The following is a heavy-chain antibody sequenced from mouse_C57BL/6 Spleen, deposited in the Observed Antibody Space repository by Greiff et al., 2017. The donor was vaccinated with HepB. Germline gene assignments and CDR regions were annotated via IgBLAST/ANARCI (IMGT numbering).Heavy chain of an antibody. V-gene: IGHV5-17*01. CDR3: ARYLLRPYYYAMDY. CDR1: GFTFSDYG. D-gene: IGHD1-1*01. CDR2: ISSGSSTI. J-gene: IGHJ4*01. Sequence: EVHLVESGGGLVKPGGSLKLSCAASGFTFSDYGMHWVRQAPEKGLEWVAYISSGSSTIYYADTVKGRFTISRDNAKNTLFLQMTSLRSEDTAMYYCARYLLRPYYYAMDYWGQGTSVTVSS.